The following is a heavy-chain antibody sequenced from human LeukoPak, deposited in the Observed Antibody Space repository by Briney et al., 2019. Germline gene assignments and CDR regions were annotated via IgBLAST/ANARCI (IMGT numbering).Heavy chain of an antibody. D-gene: IGHD4-17*01. CDR1: GGSISSYY. CDR2: IYYSGST. J-gene: IGHJ4*02. V-gene: IGHV4-59*01. CDR3: ARENYGDYVDY. Sequence: SETLSLTCTVSGGSISSYYWSWIRQPPGKGLEWIGYIYYSGSTNYNPSLKSRVTISVDTSKNQFSLKLSSVTAADTAVYYCARENYGDYVDYWGQGTLVTVSP.